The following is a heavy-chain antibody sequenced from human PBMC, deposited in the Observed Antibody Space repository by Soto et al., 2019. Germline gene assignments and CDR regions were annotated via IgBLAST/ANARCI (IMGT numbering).Heavy chain of an antibody. CDR2: IYYSGST. CDR1: GGSISSGGYY. CDR3: AREPKRGCSSTSCSNIPL. Sequence: QVQLQESGPGLVKPSQTLSLTCTVSGGSISSGGYYWSWIRQHPGKGLEWIGYIYYSGSTYYNPSLKSRVTISVDTSKNQFSLKLSSVTAADTAVYYCAREPKRGCSSTSCSNIPLWGQGTLVTVSS. J-gene: IGHJ4*02. V-gene: IGHV4-31*03. D-gene: IGHD2-2*01.